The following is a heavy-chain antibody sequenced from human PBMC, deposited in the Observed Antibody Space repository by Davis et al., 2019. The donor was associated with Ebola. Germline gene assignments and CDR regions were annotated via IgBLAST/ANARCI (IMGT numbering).Heavy chain of an antibody. CDR3: AKDRPPYPDLDY. CDR2: IRYDGSNK. Sequence: GGSLRLSCAASGFTFSSYGMHWVRQAPGKGLEWVAFIRYDGSNKYYADSVKGRFTISRDNSKNTLYLQMNSLRAEDTAVYYCAKDRPPYPDLDYWGQGTLVTVSS. J-gene: IGHJ4*02. D-gene: IGHD2-21*01. CDR1: GFTFSSYG. V-gene: IGHV3-30*02.